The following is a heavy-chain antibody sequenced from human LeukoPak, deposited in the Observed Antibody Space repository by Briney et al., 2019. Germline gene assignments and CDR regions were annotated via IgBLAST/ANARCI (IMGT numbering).Heavy chain of an antibody. CDR2: IDPRDSET. Sequence: AGESLKISCKTSGYSFTRYWIGWVRQVAGKGLEWMATIDPRDSETRYSPSFQGQVTIPGDTSISTIYLQWSSLKASDTAMYFCARRQYGSGDYWGQGTLVTVSS. CDR1: GYSFTRYW. J-gene: IGHJ4*02. V-gene: IGHV5-51*01. CDR3: ARRQYGSGDY. D-gene: IGHD3-10*01.